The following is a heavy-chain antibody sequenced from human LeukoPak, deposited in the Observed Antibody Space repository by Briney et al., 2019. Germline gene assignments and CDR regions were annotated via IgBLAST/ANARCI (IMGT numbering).Heavy chain of an antibody. Sequence: ASVKVSCKASGYTFTGYYVHWVRQAPGQGLEWMGWINPNSGGTNYAQKFQGRVTMTRDTSISTAYMELSRLRSDDTAVYYCARASGSYSNFDYWGQGTLVTVSS. D-gene: IGHD1-26*01. V-gene: IGHV1-2*02. CDR3: ARASGSYSNFDY. CDR1: GYTFTGYY. CDR2: INPNSGGT. J-gene: IGHJ4*02.